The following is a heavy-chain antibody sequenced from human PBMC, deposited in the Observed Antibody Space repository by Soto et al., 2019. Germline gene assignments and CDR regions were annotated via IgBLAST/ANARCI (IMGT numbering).Heavy chain of an antibody. CDR3: AKDVYYGASDF. Sequence: EVQLVESGGGLVHPGGSLRLSCAASGFTFSNYWMHWVRQVPGKGLEWVSRINKDGSSTGYAASVKGRFTISRDNAKSTLYEQMNSLRVEDTAVYYCAKDVYYGASDFWGQGTLVTVSS. CDR1: GFTFSNYW. CDR2: INKDGSST. D-gene: IGHD4-17*01. J-gene: IGHJ4*02. V-gene: IGHV3-74*01.